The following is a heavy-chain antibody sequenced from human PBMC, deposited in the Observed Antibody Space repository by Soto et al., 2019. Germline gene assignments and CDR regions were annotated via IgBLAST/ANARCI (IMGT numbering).Heavy chain of an antibody. CDR3: ARLPRDGYNADNFDY. J-gene: IGHJ4*02. CDR1: GGTFSSYA. CDR2: IIPIFGTA. Sequence: GASVKVSCKASGGTFSSYAISWVRQAPGQGLEWMGGIIPIFGTANYAQKFQGRVTITADESTSTAYMELSSLRSEDTAVYYCARLPRDGYNADNFDYWGQGTLVTVSS. V-gene: IGHV1-69*13. D-gene: IGHD5-12*01.